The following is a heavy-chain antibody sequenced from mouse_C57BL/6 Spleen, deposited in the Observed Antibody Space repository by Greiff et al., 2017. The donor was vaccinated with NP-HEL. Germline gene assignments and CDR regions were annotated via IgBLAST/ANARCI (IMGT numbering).Heavy chain of an antibody. D-gene: IGHD2-4*01. Sequence: QVQLQQPGAELVMPGASVKLSCKASGYTFTSYWMHWVKQRPGQGLEWIGEIDPSDSYTNYNQKFKGKSTLTVDKSSSTAYMQLSSLTSEDSAVYYCARAGDYVPWFAYWGQGTLVTASA. CDR2: IDPSDSYT. J-gene: IGHJ3*01. CDR1: GYTFTSYW. CDR3: ARAGDYVPWFAY. V-gene: IGHV1-69*01.